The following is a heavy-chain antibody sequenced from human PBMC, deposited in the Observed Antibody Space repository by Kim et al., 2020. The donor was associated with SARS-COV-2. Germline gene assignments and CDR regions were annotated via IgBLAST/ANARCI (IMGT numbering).Heavy chain of an antibody. J-gene: IGHJ3*02. CDR2: LSGSGGST. D-gene: IGHD3-9*01. Sequence: GGSLRLSCAASGFTFSNYAMNWVRQAPGKGLEWVSALSGSGGSTYYADSVKGRFTISRDNSKNTLYLQMNSLRAEDTAVYYCAKDRDYDILTGYYIPHAFDIWGQGTMVTVSS. V-gene: IGHV3-23*01. CDR3: AKDRDYDILTGYYIPHAFDI. CDR1: GFTFSNYA.